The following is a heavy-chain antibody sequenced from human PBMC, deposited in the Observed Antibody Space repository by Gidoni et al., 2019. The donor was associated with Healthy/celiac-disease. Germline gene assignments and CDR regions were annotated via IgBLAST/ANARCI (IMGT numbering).Heavy chain of an antibody. CDR3: ARSGDFGVVIPTDY. J-gene: IGHJ4*02. Sequence: QVQLQESGPGLVKPSETLSLTCTVSGYSLSRCYYWGWIRQPPGKGLEWIGSIYHSGITYYTPSLKSRVTISLDTSKNQFSLKLSSVTAADTAVYYCARSGDFGVVIPTDYWGQGTLVTVSS. CDR1: GYSLSRCYY. V-gene: IGHV4-38-2*02. D-gene: IGHD3-3*01. CDR2: IYHSGIT.